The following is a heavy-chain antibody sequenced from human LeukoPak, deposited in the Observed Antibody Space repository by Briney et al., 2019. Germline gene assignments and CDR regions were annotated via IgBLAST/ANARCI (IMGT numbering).Heavy chain of an antibody. Sequence: ASVKVSCKASGFVFTSYGFTWVRQAPGQGLEWMGWISANDGKTHYSERHQGRVTMTTDTVTSTAYMELRSLRSDDTAVYYCARAGYDLLTLAPDPANDYWGQGTLVTVSS. CDR3: ARAGYDLLTLAPDPANDY. CDR2: ISANDGKT. D-gene: IGHD3-9*01. V-gene: IGHV1-18*01. CDR1: GFVFTSYG. J-gene: IGHJ4*02.